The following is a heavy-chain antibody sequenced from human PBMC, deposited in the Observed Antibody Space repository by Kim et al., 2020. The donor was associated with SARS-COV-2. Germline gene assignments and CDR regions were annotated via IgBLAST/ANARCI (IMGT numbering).Heavy chain of an antibody. D-gene: IGHD1-26*01. CDR2: ICPAGNT. CDR1: GFTLSNYE. Sequence: GGSLRLSCAASGFTLSNYEMHWVRQATGRGLEWVSSICPAGNTYYPDSVKGRFTISRENAKTPFYLQMDSLTAGDTAIYYCAREDPGGWGGFDIWGQGTIATV. CDR3: AREDPGGWGGFDI. V-gene: IGHV3-13*04. J-gene: IGHJ3*02.